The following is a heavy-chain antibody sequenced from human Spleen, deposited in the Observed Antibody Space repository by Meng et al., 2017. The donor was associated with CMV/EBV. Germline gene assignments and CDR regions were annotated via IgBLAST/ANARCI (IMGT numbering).Heavy chain of an antibody. J-gene: IGHJ4*02. Sequence: FNSYAMHWVRHAPGKGLEWVAVISYDGSNKYYADSVKGRFTISRDNSKNTLYLQMNSLRPEDTAMYYCARDDTPYYDFWSGYYTNFDYWGQGTLVTVSS. CDR1: FNSYA. CDR2: ISYDGSNK. D-gene: IGHD3-3*01. CDR3: ARDDTPYYDFWSGYYTNFDY. V-gene: IGHV3-30*04.